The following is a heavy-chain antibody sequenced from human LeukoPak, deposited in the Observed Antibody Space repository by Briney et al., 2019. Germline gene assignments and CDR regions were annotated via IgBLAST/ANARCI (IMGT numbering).Heavy chain of an antibody. CDR3: AKAYCSSTSCSIGY. J-gene: IGHJ4*02. D-gene: IGHD2-2*01. CDR1: GFTFSSYW. V-gene: IGHV3-7*03. CDR2: IKQDGSEK. Sequence: PGGSLRLSCAASGFTFSSYWMSWVRQAPGKGLEWVANIKQDGSEKYYVDSVKGRFTISRDNAKNSLYLQMNSLRAEDMALYYCAKAYCSSTSCSIGYWGQGTLVTVSS.